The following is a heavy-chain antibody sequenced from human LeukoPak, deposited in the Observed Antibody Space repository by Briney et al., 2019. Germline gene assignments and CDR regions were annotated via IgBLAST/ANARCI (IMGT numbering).Heavy chain of an antibody. V-gene: IGHV4-34*01. J-gene: IGHJ4*02. D-gene: IGHD6-13*01. CDR3: ARGRAAAY. CDR2: INHSGST. Sequence: PSETLSLTCAVHGGSFSGYYWSWIRQPPGKGLEWIGEINHSGSTNYNPSLKSRVTISVDTSKNQFSLKPSSVTAADTAVYYCARGRAAAYWGQGTLVTVSS. CDR1: GGSFSGYY.